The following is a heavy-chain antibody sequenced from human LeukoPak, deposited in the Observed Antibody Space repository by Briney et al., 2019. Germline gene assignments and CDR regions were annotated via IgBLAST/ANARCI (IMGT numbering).Heavy chain of an antibody. CDR2: IYHSGST. J-gene: IGHJ5*02. CDR3: ARGEWIQLWSAPWFDP. Sequence: SETLSLTCTVSGGSISSGGYYWSWIRQPPGKGLEWIGYIYHSGSTYYNPSLKSRVTISVDRSKNQFSLKLSSVTAADTAVYYCARGEWIQLWSAPWFDPWGQGTLVTVSS. D-gene: IGHD5-18*01. V-gene: IGHV4-30-2*01. CDR1: GGSISSGGYY.